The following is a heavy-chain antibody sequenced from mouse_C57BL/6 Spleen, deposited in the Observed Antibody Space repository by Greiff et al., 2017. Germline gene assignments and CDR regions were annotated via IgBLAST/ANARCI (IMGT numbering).Heavy chain of an antibody. CDR1: GYTFTSYW. V-gene: IGHV1-64*01. D-gene: IGHD1-1*01. J-gene: IGHJ1*03. CDR2: IHPNSGST. CDR3: ARSGHTTVVARYWYFDV. Sequence: VQLQQPGAELVKPGASVKLSCKASGYTFTSYWMHWVKQRPGQGLEWIGMIHPNSGSTNYNEKFKSKATLTVDKSSSTAYMQLSSLTSEDSAVYYCARSGHTTVVARYWYFDVWGTGTTVTVSS.